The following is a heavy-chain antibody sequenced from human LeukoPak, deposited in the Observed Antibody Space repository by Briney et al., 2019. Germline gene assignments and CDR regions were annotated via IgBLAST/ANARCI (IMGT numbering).Heavy chain of an antibody. J-gene: IGHJ6*03. D-gene: IGHD3-10*01. CDR1: GYTFTSYD. CDR3: ARVDRGSGSYYNPYYYYMDV. CDR2: MNPNSGNT. Sequence: ASVKVSCKASGYTFTSYDINWVRQATGQGLEWMGWMNPNSGNTGYAQKFQSRVTMTRNTSISTAYMELSSLRSEDTAVYYCARVDRGSGSYYNPYYYYMDVWGKGTTVTVSS. V-gene: IGHV1-8*01.